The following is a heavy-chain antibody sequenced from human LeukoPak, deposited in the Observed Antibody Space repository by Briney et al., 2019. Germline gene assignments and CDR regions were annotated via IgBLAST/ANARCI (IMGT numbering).Heavy chain of an antibody. D-gene: IGHD3-16*02. V-gene: IGHV1-24*01. CDR1: GYTLTELS. Sequence: ASVKVSCTVSGYTLTELSMHWVRQAPGKGLEWMGGFDPEDGETIYAQKFQGRVTMTEDTSTDTAYMELSSLRSEDTAVCYCATDRPFGGVIVYFDYWGQGTLVTVSS. J-gene: IGHJ4*02. CDR3: ATDRPFGGVIVYFDY. CDR2: FDPEDGET.